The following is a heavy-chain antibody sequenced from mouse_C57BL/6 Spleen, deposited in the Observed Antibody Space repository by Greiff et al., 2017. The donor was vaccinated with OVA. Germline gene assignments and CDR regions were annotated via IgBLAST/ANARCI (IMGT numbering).Heavy chain of an antibody. CDR1: GFTFSDYY. J-gene: IGHJ3*01. D-gene: IGHD2-2*01. V-gene: IGHV5-12*01. CDR2: ISNGGGST. CDR3: ARHYGYGWFAY. Sequence: DVKLEESGGGLVQPGGSLKLSCAASGFTFSDYYMYWVRQTPEKRLEWVAYISNGGGSTYYPDTVKGRFTISRDNAKNTLYLQMSRLKSEDTAMYYCARHYGYGWFAYWGQGTLVTVSA.